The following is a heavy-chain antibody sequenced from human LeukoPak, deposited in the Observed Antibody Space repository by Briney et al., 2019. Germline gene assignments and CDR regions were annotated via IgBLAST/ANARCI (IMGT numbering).Heavy chain of an antibody. CDR3: ARVPVGYQGYSSAWYTDY. CDR2: IISSSSRL. V-gene: IGHV3-21*01. D-gene: IGHD6-19*01. CDR1: GFTFSSYT. Sequence: GGSLRLSCAASGFTFSSYTMMWGRQAPGKGREYVSSIISSSSRLFYADAVRGRFTISRDNAKNSLYLQMTSLRAEDTAVYYCARVPVGYQGYSSAWYTDYWGQGTLVSVSS. J-gene: IGHJ4*02.